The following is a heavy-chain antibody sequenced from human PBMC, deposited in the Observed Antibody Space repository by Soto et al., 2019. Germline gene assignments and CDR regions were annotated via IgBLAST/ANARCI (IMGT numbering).Heavy chain of an antibody. D-gene: IGHD3-3*01. CDR1: GFTFSSYG. V-gene: IGHV3-33*01. Sequence: GGSLRLSCAASGFTFSSYGMHWVRQAPGKGLEWVAVIWYDGSNKYYADSVKGRFTISRDNSKNTLYLQMNSLRAEDTAVYYCAREGYDFWSGHQNWFDPWGQGTLVTVSS. J-gene: IGHJ5*02. CDR2: IWYDGSNK. CDR3: AREGYDFWSGHQNWFDP.